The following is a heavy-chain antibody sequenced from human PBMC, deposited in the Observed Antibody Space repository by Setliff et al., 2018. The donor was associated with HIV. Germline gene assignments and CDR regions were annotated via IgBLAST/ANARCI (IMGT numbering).Heavy chain of an antibody. V-gene: IGHV3-23*01. CDR1: GFTFMNYA. CDR2: ISGSGANT. Sequence: GGSLRLSCAASGFTFMNYAMSWVRQAPGKGLAWVSTISGSGANTYYADSVKGRFTISRDNSKNTLYLQMNSLRAEDTAVYYCAKFFGGYGDYMGFDYWGQGTLVTVSS. CDR3: AKFFGGYGDYMGFDY. D-gene: IGHD4-17*01. J-gene: IGHJ4*02.